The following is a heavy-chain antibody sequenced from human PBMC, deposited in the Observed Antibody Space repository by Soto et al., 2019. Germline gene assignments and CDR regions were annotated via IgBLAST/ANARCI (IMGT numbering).Heavy chain of an antibody. D-gene: IGHD4-17*01. CDR3: ARDYTTVTQYWYFDL. J-gene: IGHJ2*01. CDR1: VGSFSGYS. V-gene: IGHV4-34*01. CDR2: INHSGST. Sequence: SETLSLTCAVYVGSFSGYSWSWIRQPPGKGLEWIGEINHSGSTNYNPSLKSRVTISVDTSKNQFSLKLSSVTAADTAVYYCARDYTTVTQYWYFDLWGRGTLVTVSS.